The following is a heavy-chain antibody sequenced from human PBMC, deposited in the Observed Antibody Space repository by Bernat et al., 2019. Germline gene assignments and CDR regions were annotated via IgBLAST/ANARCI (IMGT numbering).Heavy chain of an antibody. V-gene: IGHV4-31*03. J-gene: IGHJ5*02. D-gene: IGHD2-15*01. Sequence: QVQLQESAPGLVKPSQTLSLTCTVSGGSISSGGYYWSWIRQHPGKCPEWIGYIYYSGSTYYNPSLKSRVTISVDTSKNQFSLKLSSVTAADTAVYYCAREIVVVVAGTRRFDPWGQGTLVTGSS. CDR2: IYYSGST. CDR1: GGSISSGGYY. CDR3: AREIVVVVAGTRRFDP.